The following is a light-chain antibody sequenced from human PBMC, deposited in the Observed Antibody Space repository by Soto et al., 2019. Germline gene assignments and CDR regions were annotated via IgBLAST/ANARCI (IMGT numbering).Light chain of an antibody. CDR3: CSYAGSYTYL. Sequence: QAVLHQPDSVSGSPGRPITISCTRTSSDVGNYNYVSWYQQHPGKAPKLIIYDVSKRPSGVPDRFSGSKSGNTASLTISGLQAEDEADYYCCSYAGSYTYLFGTGTKVTVL. CDR1: SSDVGNYNY. CDR2: DVS. J-gene: IGLJ1*01. V-gene: IGLV2-11*01.